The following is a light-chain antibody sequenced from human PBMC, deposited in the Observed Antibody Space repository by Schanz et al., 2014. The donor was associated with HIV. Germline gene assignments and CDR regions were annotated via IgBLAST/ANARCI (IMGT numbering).Light chain of an antibody. CDR1: SSNIGAHYD. Sequence: QPVLTQPPSVSGAPGQRVTISCTGSSSNIGAHYDVHWYQQLPGTAPKLLIFDNTNRPSGVPARFSGSKSGSSASLAISGLQSEDEAAYYCAAWDDSLSGVVFGGGTKLTVL. CDR2: DNT. V-gene: IGLV1-40*01. J-gene: IGLJ3*02. CDR3: AAWDDSLSGVV.